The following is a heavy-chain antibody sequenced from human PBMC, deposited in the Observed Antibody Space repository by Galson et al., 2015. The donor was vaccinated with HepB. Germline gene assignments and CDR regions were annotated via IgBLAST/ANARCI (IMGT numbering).Heavy chain of an antibody. CDR1: GFTFSSYW. J-gene: IGHJ3*02. D-gene: IGHD3-22*01. V-gene: IGHV3-7*01. Sequence: SLRLSCAASGFTFSSYWMSWVRQAPGKGLEWVANIKQDGSEKYYVDSVKGRFTISRDNAKNSLYLQMNSLRAEDTAVYYCARGVAPEGYYDSSGYMVDAFDIWGQGTMVTVSS. CDR3: ARGVAPEGYYDSSGYMVDAFDI. CDR2: IKQDGSEK.